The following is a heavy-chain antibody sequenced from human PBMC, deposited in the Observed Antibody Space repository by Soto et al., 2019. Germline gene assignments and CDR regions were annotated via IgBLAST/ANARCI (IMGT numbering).Heavy chain of an antibody. CDR1: GYTFTSYG. V-gene: IGHV1-18*01. CDR2: ISAYNGNK. J-gene: IGHJ6*02. D-gene: IGHD2-8*01. CDR3: ARDTIGIVLMVYAAHYYYSCGMDV. Sequence: QVQLVQSGAEVKKPGASVKVSCKASGYTFTSYGISWVRQAPGQGLEWMGWISAYNGNKNYAQKLQGRVTMTTDPSTSTAYMELRRLTSDDTAVYYYARDTIGIVLMVYAAHYYYSCGMDVWGQGTTVTVSS.